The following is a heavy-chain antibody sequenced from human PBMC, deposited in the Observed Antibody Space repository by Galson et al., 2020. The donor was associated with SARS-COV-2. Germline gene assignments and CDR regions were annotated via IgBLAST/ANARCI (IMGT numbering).Heavy chain of an antibody. CDR2: ISSSSSTM. Sequence: GGSLRLSCAASGFTFSSYSMNWVRQAPGKGLEWVSYISSSSSTMYYADSVKGRFTISRDNAKNSLYLQMNSLRVEDTAVYYCAREDYYDSGGYYGYYFEYWGQGTLVTVSS. J-gene: IGHJ4*02. D-gene: IGHD3-22*01. V-gene: IGHV3-48*01. CDR1: GFTFSSYS. CDR3: AREDYYDSGGYYGYYFEY.